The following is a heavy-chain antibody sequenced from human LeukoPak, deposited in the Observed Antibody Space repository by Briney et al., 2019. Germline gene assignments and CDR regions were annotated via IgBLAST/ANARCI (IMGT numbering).Heavy chain of an antibody. Sequence: GGSLRLSCVASGLPCSDYSMNWVRQAPGKGLEGISYIGISSGNTKYADSVKGRFTISGDSAKNSLYLQMNSLRVEDTAVYFCARDHNYAFDNWGQGTLVIVSS. CDR2: IGISSGNT. D-gene: IGHD1-1*01. V-gene: IGHV3-48*04. CDR1: GLPCSDYS. J-gene: IGHJ4*02. CDR3: ARDHNYAFDN.